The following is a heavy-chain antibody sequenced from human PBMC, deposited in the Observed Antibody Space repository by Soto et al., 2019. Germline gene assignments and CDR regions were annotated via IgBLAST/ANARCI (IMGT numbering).Heavy chain of an antibody. Sequence: GGSLRLSCAASGFTFSSYAMSWVRQAPGKGLEWVSAISGSGGSTYYADSVKGRFTISRDNSKNTLYLQMNSLRAEDTAVYYCAKGRKYYYDSSGYYNLDSYCFDYWGQGTLVTVSS. J-gene: IGHJ4*02. D-gene: IGHD3-22*01. V-gene: IGHV3-23*01. CDR3: AKGRKYYYDSSGYYNLDSYCFDY. CDR1: GFTFSSYA. CDR2: ISGSGGST.